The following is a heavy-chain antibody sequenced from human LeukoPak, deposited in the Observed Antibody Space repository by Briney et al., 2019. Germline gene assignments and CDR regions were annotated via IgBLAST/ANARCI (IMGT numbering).Heavy chain of an antibody. D-gene: IGHD1-20*01. CDR3: AKGTSYYWSNANWFDP. V-gene: IGHV3-23*01. CDR2: ISGSGDST. J-gene: IGHJ5*02. Sequence: GGSLRLSCAASGFTFRSYAMSWVRQAPGKGLEWVSTISGSGDSTYYADSVKGRFTISRDTSRDTLLLQMNSLKADDTALYYCAKGTSYYWSNANWFDPWGQGTLVTVSS. CDR1: GFTFRSYA.